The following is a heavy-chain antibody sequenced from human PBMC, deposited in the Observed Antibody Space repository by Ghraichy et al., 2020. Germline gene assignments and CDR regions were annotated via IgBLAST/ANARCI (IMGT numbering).Heavy chain of an antibody. CDR1: GASIKSSDHY. CDR3: ARHVDFYDGSGYYPPFNF. D-gene: IGHD3-22*01. Sequence: GSLRLSCTVSGASIKSSDHYWAWFRQPPGKSPEWIGHILFTGNTDYNPSLKSRVTMSVDTSKNGFSLDLSSVTYADTAAYYGARHVDFYDGSGYYPPFNFWGQGILVTVSS. CDR2: ILFTGNT. J-gene: IGHJ4*02. V-gene: IGHV4-39*01.